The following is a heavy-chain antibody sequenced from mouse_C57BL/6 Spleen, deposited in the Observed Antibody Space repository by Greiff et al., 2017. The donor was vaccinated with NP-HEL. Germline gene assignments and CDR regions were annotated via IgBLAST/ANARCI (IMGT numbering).Heavy chain of an antibody. CDR2: IDPSDNYT. CDR1: GYTFTSYW. V-gene: IGHV1-50*01. D-gene: IGHD2-3*01. Sequence: QVQLQHLGAELVKPGASVKLSCKASGYTFTSYWLQWVKQRPGLGLEWIGEIDPSDNYTNYNQKFKGKATLTVDTSSSTAYMQLDSLTSEDYTVYYCEESLYDGYYDYWGQGTALTVSS. CDR3: EESLYDGYYDY. J-gene: IGHJ2*01.